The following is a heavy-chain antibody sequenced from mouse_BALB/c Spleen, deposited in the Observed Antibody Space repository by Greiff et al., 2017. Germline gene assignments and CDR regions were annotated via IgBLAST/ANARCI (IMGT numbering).Heavy chain of an antibody. V-gene: IGHV5-17*02. Sequence: EVKLVESGGGLVQPGGSRKLSCAASGFTFRSFGMHWVRQAPEKGLEWVAYISSGSSTIYYADTVKGRFTISRDNPKNTLFLQMTSLRSEDTAMYYCARFPDGYYAMDYWGQGTSVTVSS. D-gene: IGHD2-3*01. J-gene: IGHJ4*01. CDR1: GFTFRSFG. CDR3: ARFPDGYYAMDY. CDR2: ISSGSSTI.